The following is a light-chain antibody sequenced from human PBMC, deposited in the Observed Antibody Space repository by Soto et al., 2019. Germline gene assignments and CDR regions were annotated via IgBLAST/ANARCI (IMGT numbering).Light chain of an antibody. CDR2: ASS. CDR1: KGIIIY. CDR3: QQLNTFPIT. J-gene: IGKJ5*01. Sequence: DIHLTHSPSFLSASVGDRVTITCRASKGIIIYLAWYQQTPGKAPKLLIYASSTLQSGVPSRFSGSGSGTEFTLTISNLQPEDFATYFCQQLNTFPITFGQGTRL. V-gene: IGKV1-9*01.